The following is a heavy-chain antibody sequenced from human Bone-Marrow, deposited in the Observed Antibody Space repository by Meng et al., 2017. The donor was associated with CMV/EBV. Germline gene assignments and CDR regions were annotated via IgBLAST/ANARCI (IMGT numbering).Heavy chain of an antibody. J-gene: IGHJ6*02. Sequence: GGSLRLSCAASGFIFSSYAIHWVRQAPGKGLEWVVVISYDGSNKYYADSVKGRFTISRDNSKNTLYLQMNSLRAEDTAVYYCARAIYDFWSGYHYYGMDVWGQGTTVTVYS. CDR1: GFIFSSYA. D-gene: IGHD3-3*01. CDR2: ISYDGSNK. CDR3: ARAIYDFWSGYHYYGMDV. V-gene: IGHV3-30*04.